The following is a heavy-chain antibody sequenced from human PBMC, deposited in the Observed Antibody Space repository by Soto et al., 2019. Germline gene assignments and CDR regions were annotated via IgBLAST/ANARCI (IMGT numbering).Heavy chain of an antibody. J-gene: IGHJ4*02. D-gene: IGHD2-2*01. V-gene: IGHV3-33*01. CDR2: IWYDGSNK. CDR3: ARVGCSSTSCYGAFDY. CDR1: GFTFSSYG. Sequence: SLRLSCAASGFTFSSYGMHWVRQAPGKGLEWVAVIWYDGSNKYYADSVKGRFTISRDNSKNTLYLQMNSLRAEDTAVYYCARVGCSSTSCYGAFDYWGQGTLVTVSS.